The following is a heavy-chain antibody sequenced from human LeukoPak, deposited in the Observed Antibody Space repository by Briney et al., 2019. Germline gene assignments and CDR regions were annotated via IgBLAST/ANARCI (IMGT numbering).Heavy chain of an antibody. Sequence: GGSLRLSCAASGFTFNMYWMTSVRQAPGKGLESVAYIKKDGSDKYYVDSVKGRFTVSRDNAKNSLYLQMNSLRAEDTAVYYCARDAGYGGNSDYWGQGTLVTVSS. J-gene: IGHJ4*02. CDR2: IKKDGSDK. V-gene: IGHV3-7*01. CDR1: GFTFNMYW. D-gene: IGHD4-23*01. CDR3: ARDAGYGGNSDY.